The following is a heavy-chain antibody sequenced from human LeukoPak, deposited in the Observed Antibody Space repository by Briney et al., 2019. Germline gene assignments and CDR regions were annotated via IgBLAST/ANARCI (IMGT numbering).Heavy chain of an antibody. D-gene: IGHD4-23*01. CDR3: ARDPVVTEYYYYGMDV. V-gene: IGHV1-2*02. Sequence: GASVKVSCKASGYTFTGYYMHWVRQAPGQGLEWMGWINPNSGGTNYARKFQGRVTMTRDTSISTAYMELSRLRSDDTAVYYCARDPVVTEYYYYGMDVWGQGTTVTVSS. J-gene: IGHJ6*02. CDR1: GYTFTGYY. CDR2: INPNSGGT.